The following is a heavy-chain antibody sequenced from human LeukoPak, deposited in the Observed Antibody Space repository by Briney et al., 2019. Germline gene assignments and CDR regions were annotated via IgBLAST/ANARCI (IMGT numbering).Heavy chain of an antibody. V-gene: IGHV1-2*02. Sequence: ASVKVSCKSSGYTFPDYYMHWVRQAPGQGLEWMGWINPNSGGTNYAQKFQGRVTMTRDTSISTAYMELSSLRSDDTAMYYCARSYSGFRYALHDYWGQGTLVTVSS. CDR2: INPNSGGT. J-gene: IGHJ4*02. CDR3: ARSYSGFRYALHDY. D-gene: IGHD1-26*01. CDR1: GYTFPDYY.